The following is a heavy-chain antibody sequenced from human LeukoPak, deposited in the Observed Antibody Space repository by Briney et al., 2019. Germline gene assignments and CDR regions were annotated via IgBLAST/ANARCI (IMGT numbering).Heavy chain of an antibody. Sequence: GGSLRLSCAASGFTFDDYAMHWVRQAPGKGLEWVSGIGWNSGGIVYADSVKGRFTISRDNAKNSLYLQMNSLGAEDTAFYYCVKVAGACFVDHWGQGNLVTVSS. CDR2: IGWNSGGI. CDR3: VKVAGACFVDH. D-gene: IGHD6-19*01. V-gene: IGHV3-9*01. J-gene: IGHJ4*02. CDR1: GFTFDDYA.